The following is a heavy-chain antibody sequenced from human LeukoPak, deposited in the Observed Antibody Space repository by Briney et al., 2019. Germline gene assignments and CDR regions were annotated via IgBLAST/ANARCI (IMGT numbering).Heavy chain of an antibody. CDR2: IIPIFGTT. D-gene: IGHD1-26*01. J-gene: IGHJ5*01. V-gene: IGHV1-69*05. CDR1: GGTFSRYA. Sequence: SVEVSCKASGGTFSRYAFSWVRQAHGQGLEWMGGIIPIFGTTSYAQQFQGRVTITTDESTSTAYLDLSSLRSEDTAVYYCAKDDGSATMGFDSWGQGTLVSVSS. CDR3: AKDDGSATMGFDS.